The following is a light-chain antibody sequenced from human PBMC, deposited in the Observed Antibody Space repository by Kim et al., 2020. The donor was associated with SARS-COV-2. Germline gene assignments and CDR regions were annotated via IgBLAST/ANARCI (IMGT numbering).Light chain of an antibody. CDR2: RNN. CDR1: SSNIGSNY. J-gene: IGLJ2*01. CDR3: AAWDDSLSAL. V-gene: IGLV1-47*01. Sequence: PGQRVTISCSGSSSNIGSNYVYWYKQLPGTAPKLLIYRNNQRPSGVPDRFSGSKSGTSASLAISGLRSEDEADYYCAAWDDSLSALFGGGTQLTVL.